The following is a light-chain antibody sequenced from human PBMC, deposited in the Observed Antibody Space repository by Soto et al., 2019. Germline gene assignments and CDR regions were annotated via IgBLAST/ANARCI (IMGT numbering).Light chain of an antibody. J-gene: IGKJ1*01. CDR1: QSVGTY. V-gene: IGKV3-11*01. CDR3: QQCNNWPRT. CDR2: DAS. Sequence: EIVLTQSPATLSLSPGERATLSCRASQSVGTYLAWYRQKPGQAPRLLIYDASNRATGITARFSGSGSGTDFTLTISSLEPEDFAVYYCQQCNNWPRTFGQGTKVDIK.